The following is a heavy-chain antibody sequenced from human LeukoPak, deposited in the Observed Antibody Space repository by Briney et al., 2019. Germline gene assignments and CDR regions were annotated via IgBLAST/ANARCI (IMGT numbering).Heavy chain of an antibody. CDR2: IEQDGSEK. CDR1: GFTFSNSW. J-gene: IGHJ4*02. D-gene: IGHD3-3*01. Sequence: GRSLRLSCAASGFTFSNSWMSWVRQAPGKGLEWVANIEQDGSEKNYVDSVKGRFTISRDNSKNTLYLQMNSLRAEDTAVYYCASSHWSGYPHLPHDYWGQGTLVTVSS. CDR3: ASSHWSGYPHLPHDY. V-gene: IGHV3-7*03.